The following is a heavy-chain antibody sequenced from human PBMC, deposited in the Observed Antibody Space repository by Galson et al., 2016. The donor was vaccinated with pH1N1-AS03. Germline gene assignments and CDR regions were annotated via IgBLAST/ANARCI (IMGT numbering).Heavy chain of an antibody. D-gene: IGHD2-8*01. V-gene: IGHV4-59*08. CDR3: ARQNGHRLLWDY. J-gene: IGHJ4*02. CDR1: SGSISGYY. CDR2: IYYTGMT. Sequence: ETLSLTCSVSSGSISGYYWSWIRQPPGKGLEWIGYIYYTGMTNYNPSLKSRVTILVDTSKNQFSLKLSSVTAADTAIYYCARQNGHRLLWDYWGQGTLVTVSS.